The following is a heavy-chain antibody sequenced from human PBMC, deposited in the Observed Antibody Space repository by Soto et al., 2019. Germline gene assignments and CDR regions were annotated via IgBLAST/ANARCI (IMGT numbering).Heavy chain of an antibody. CDR3: ARLRRPLDYGDYAYIY. Sequence: ASVKVSCKASGYTFTSDAMHWVRQAPGQRLEWMGWINAGNGNTKYSQKFQGRVTITRDTSASTAYMELSSLRSEDTAVYYCARLRRPLDYGDYAYIYWGQGTLVTVSS. D-gene: IGHD4-17*01. V-gene: IGHV1-3*01. CDR1: GYTFTSDA. J-gene: IGHJ4*02. CDR2: INAGNGNT.